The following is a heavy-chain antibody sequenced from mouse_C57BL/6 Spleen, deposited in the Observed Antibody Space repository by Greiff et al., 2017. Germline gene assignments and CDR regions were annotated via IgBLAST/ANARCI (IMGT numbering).Heavy chain of an antibody. D-gene: IGHD2-2*01. CDR2: INPSSGYT. Sequence: QVHVKQSGAELAKPGASVKLSCKASGYTFTSYWMHWVKQRPGQGLEWIGYINPSSGYTKYNQKFKDKATLTADKSSSTAYMQLSSLTYEDSAVYYCARRTWLPSMDYWGQGTSVTVSS. CDR3: ARRTWLPSMDY. J-gene: IGHJ4*01. V-gene: IGHV1-7*01. CDR1: GYTFTSYW.